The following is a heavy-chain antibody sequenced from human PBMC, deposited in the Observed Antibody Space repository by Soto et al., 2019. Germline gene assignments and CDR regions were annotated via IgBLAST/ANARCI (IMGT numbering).Heavy chain of an antibody. Sequence: GESLKISCRGSGYSFTKYWINWVRQMPGKGLEWMGMIDPSDSDTNYSPSFQGHVTISVDKSISTAYLQWSSLKASDGAMYYCSRREYSSSRYYYYGMDVWGQGTTVTVSS. D-gene: IGHD6-6*01. CDR1: GYSFTKYW. J-gene: IGHJ6*02. CDR2: IDPSDSDT. V-gene: IGHV5-10-1*01. CDR3: SRREYSSSRYYYYGMDV.